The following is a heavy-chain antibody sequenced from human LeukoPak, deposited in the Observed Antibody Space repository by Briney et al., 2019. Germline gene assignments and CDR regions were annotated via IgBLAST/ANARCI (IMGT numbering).Heavy chain of an antibody. V-gene: IGHV1-2*02. CDR3: ARDFPATRARYCSSTSCYTVITNYYYYMDV. CDR1: GYTFTGYY. J-gene: IGHJ6*03. CDR2: INPNSGGT. Sequence: ASVKVSCKASGYTFTGYYMHWVRQAPGQGLEWMGWINPNSGGTNYTQKFQGRVTMTRDTSISTAYMELSRLRSDDTAVYYCARDFPATRARYCSSTSCYTVITNYYYYMDVWGKGTTVTVSS. D-gene: IGHD2-2*02.